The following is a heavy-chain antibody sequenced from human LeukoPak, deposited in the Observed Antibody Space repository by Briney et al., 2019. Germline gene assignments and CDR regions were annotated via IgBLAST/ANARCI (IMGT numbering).Heavy chain of an antibody. Sequence: GGSLRLSCAASGFTFSSYAMSWVRQAPGKGLEWVSGISGGGGSTYYADSVKGRFTISRDNSKNSLYLQMNSLRAEDTAVYYCAREPHDYVWGSFRFGGTHFDVWGQGTMVTVSS. CDR1: GFTFSSYA. J-gene: IGHJ3*01. CDR3: AREPHDYVWGSFRFGGTHFDV. V-gene: IGHV3-23*01. CDR2: ISGGGGST. D-gene: IGHD3-16*02.